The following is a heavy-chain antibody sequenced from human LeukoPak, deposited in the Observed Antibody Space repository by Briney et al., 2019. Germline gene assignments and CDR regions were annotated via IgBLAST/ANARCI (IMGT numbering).Heavy chain of an antibody. J-gene: IGHJ4*02. Sequence: NTGGSLRLSCTASGFTFGDYAMSWFRQAPGKGLEWVGRVKSKTDGGTTDYAAPVKGRFTTSRDDSKNTLYLEMNSLKTEDTAVYYCTVVNYGSGSYPLGYWGQGTLVTVSS. D-gene: IGHD3-10*01. V-gene: IGHV3-15*01. CDR1: GFTFGDYA. CDR3: TVVNYGSGSYPLGY. CDR2: VKSKTDGGTT.